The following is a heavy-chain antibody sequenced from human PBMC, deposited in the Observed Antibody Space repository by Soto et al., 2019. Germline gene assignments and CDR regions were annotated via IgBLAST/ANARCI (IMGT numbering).Heavy chain of an antibody. CDR3: ARHDCISSSCYYYYYYGMAV. CDR1: VGTFSSYA. J-gene: IGHJ6*02. CDR2: IIPIFDTA. D-gene: IGHD2-2*01. Sequence: QVQLVQSGAEVKKPVSSVKVSCKASVGTFSSYAISWVRQAPGQGLEWMGGIIPIFDTANYAQNFQGRVTITADDYTSTAYMELSSLRSDDTAVYYCARHDCISSSCYYYYYYGMAVWGQGTTVTVSS. V-gene: IGHV1-69*12.